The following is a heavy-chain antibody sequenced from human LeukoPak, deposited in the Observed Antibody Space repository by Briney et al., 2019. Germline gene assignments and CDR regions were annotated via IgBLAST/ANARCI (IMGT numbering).Heavy chain of an antibody. CDR3: AREAAARHDAFDT. J-gene: IGHJ3*02. CDR1: GFTFSSYS. V-gene: IGHV3-21*01. D-gene: IGHD6-13*01. Sequence: GGSLRLSCAASGFTFSSYSMNWVRQAPGKGLEWVSSISSSSSYIYYADSVKGRFTISRDNAKNSLYLQMNSLRAEDTAVYYCAREAAARHDAFDTWGQGTMVTVSS. CDR2: ISSSSSYI.